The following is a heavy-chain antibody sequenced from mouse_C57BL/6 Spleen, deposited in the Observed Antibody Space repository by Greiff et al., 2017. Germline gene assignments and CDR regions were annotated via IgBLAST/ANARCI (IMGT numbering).Heavy chain of an antibody. D-gene: IGHD1-1*01. CDR3: ARGSSYVGYWYFDV. J-gene: IGHJ1*03. CDR1: GYTFTSYW. CDR2: INPSNGGT. Sequence: QVQLQQPGTELVKPGASVKLSCKASGYTFTSYWMHWVKQRPGQGLEWIGNINPSNGGTNYNEKFKSKATLTVDKSSSTAYMQLSSLTSEDSAVYYCARGSSYVGYWYFDVWGTGTTVTVSS. V-gene: IGHV1-53*01.